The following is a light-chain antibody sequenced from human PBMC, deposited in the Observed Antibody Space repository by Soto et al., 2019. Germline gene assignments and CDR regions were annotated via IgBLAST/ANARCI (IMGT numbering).Light chain of an antibody. Sequence: PGERATLSCRASQTVISGYLAWYQQKPGQAPRLLIFDASTRATGIPDRFSGSGSGTDFTLTISSLEPEDFAVYYCQHYGSSFTFGPGTKVDIK. CDR1: QTVISGY. CDR2: DAS. CDR3: QHYGSSFT. V-gene: IGKV3-20*01. J-gene: IGKJ3*01.